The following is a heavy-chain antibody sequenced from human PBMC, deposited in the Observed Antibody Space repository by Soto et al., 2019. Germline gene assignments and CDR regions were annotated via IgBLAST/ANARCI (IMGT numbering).Heavy chain of an antibody. CDR1: GFTFSSQW. Sequence: EVQLVESGGGLVQPGGSLRLSCAASGFTFSSQWLHWVRQAPGKGLVWISRINNDGTSTNYAASVKGRFTVSRDNAKKTMSLQMNSLRAEDTAVYYCAIWRGGYTYGLDHWGQGTPVTVSS. V-gene: IGHV3-74*01. CDR2: INNDGTST. D-gene: IGHD5-18*01. J-gene: IGHJ4*02. CDR3: AIWRGGYTYGLDH.